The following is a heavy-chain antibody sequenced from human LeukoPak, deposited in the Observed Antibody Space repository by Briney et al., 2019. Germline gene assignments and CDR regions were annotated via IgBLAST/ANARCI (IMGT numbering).Heavy chain of an antibody. Sequence: GGSLRLSCAASGFTFNTYWMSWVRQAPGKGLEWVGNIKQDGSEKNYMDSVKGRFTISRDNAKNSLYLQMNSLRAEDTAVYYCARVLLWFGEPKLSSDAFDIWGQGTMVTVSS. CDR1: GFTFNTYW. D-gene: IGHD3-10*01. J-gene: IGHJ3*02. CDR2: IKQDGSEK. V-gene: IGHV3-7*01. CDR3: ARVLLWFGEPKLSSDAFDI.